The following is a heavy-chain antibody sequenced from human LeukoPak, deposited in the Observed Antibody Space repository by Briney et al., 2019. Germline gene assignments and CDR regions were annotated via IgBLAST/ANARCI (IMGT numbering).Heavy chain of an antibody. D-gene: IGHD3-3*02. CDR3: ARAGSFLEWINWFDP. Sequence: EASVKVSCKASGYTFTGYYMHWVRQAPGQGLEWMGWINPNSGGTNYAQKFQGRVTMTRDTSISTAYMELSRLRSDDTAVYDCARAGSFLEWINWFDPWGQGTLVTVSS. CDR1: GYTFTGYY. J-gene: IGHJ5*02. CDR2: INPNSGGT. V-gene: IGHV1-2*02.